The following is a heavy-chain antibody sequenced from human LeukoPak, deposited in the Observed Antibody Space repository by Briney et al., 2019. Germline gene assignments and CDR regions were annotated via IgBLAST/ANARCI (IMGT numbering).Heavy chain of an antibody. V-gene: IGHV1-24*01. D-gene: IGHD6-13*01. CDR1: RYTLTELS. Sequence: ASVKVSCKVSRYTLTELSMHWVRQAPGKGLEWMGGFDPEDGETIYAQKFQGRVTMTEDTSTDTAYMELSSLRSEDTAVYYCATGGYGVNYYFDYWGQGTLVTVSS. CDR3: ATGGYGVNYYFDY. CDR2: FDPEDGET. J-gene: IGHJ4*02.